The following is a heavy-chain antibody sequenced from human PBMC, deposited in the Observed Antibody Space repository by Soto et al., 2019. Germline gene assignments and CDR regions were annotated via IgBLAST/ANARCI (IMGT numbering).Heavy chain of an antibody. CDR2: IYYSGST. CDR1: GASFGTN. V-gene: IGHV4-59*08. Sequence: VQRQEPGQGWWNPSETLSLPCTVSGASFGTNWSWIRRPPGKGLEWIGYIYYSGSTNYNPSLKSRVTISVDTSKNQFSLKLSSVTAADTAVYYCARFNWYFDLWGRGTLVTVSS. CDR3: ARFNWYFDL. J-gene: IGHJ2*01.